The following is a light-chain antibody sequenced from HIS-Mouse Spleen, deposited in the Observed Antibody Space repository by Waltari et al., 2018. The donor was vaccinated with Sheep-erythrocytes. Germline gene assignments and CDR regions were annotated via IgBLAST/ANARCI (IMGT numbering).Light chain of an antibody. V-gene: IGKV1-9*01. CDR2: AAS. J-gene: IGKJ4*01. CDR3: QQLNSYPALT. CDR1: QGISSY. Sequence: DIQLTQSPSFLSASVGDRVTITCRASQGISSYLAWYQQKPGKAPKLLIYAASTLQSGVPSRFSGSGYGTEVTLTISSLQPEDFATYYCQQLNSYPALTFGGGTKVEIK.